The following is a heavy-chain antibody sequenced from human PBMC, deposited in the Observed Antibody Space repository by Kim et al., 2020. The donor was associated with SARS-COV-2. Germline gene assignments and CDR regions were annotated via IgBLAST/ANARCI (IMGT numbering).Heavy chain of an antibody. CDR3: ARHFKSEFLEWFGTPTG. J-gene: IGHJ4*02. CDR1: GYSFTSYW. D-gene: IGHD3-3*01. Sequence: GESLKISCKGSGYSFTSYWISWVRQMPGKGLEWMGRIDPSDSYTNYSPSFQGHVTISADKSISTAYLQWSSLKASDTAMYYCARHFKSEFLEWFGTPTGWGQGTLVTVSS. V-gene: IGHV5-10-1*01. CDR2: IDPSDSYT.